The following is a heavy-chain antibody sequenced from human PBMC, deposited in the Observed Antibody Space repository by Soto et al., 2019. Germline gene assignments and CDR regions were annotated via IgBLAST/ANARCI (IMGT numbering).Heavy chain of an antibody. CDR3: ARVITIFGVVIIPRYYFDY. D-gene: IGHD3-3*01. J-gene: IGHJ4*02. V-gene: IGHV1-18*04. Sequence: ASVKVSCKASGYTFTSYGISWVRQAPGRGLEWMGWISAYNGNTNYAQKLQGRVTMTTDTSTSTAYMELRSLRSDDTAVYYCARVITIFGVVIIPRYYFDYWGQGTLVTVS. CDR2: ISAYNGNT. CDR1: GYTFTSYG.